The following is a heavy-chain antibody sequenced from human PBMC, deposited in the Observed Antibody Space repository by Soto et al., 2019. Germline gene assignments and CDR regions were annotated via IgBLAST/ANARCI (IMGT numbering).Heavy chain of an antibody. CDR3: AREHYFGSGSSSAHNWFDP. CDR2: TYYRSKWYN. J-gene: IGHJ5*02. D-gene: IGHD3-10*01. CDR1: GDSVSSNSVA. V-gene: IGHV6-1*01. Sequence: SQTLSLTCAISGDSVSSNSVAWNWIRQSPSRGLEWLGRTYYRSKWYNDYVVSVRSRITINPDTSKNQFSLQLKSVTPEDTAVYYCAREHYFGSGSSSAHNWFDPWGQGTLVTVSS.